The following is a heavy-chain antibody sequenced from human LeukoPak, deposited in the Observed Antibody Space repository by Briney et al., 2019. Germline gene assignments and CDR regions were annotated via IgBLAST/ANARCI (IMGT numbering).Heavy chain of an antibody. CDR3: ARSPHIWFAERGWFDP. CDR2: IYYSGSS. D-gene: IGHD3-10*01. V-gene: IGHV4-59*12. Sequence: SETLSLTCTVSGGSIRSYYWSWIRQPPGKGLEWIGDIYYSGSSNYNPSLKSRVTISEDTSKNQFSLKLSAVTAADTAVYFCARSPHIWFAERGWFDPWGQGTLVTVSS. J-gene: IGHJ5*02. CDR1: GGSIRSYY.